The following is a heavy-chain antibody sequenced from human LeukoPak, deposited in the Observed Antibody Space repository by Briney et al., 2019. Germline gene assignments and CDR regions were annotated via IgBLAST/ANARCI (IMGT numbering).Heavy chain of an antibody. V-gene: IGHV4-34*01. J-gene: IGHJ4*02. CDR1: GGSLNGYY. Sequence: SETLSLTCAVYGGSLNGYYWTWIRQPPGKGLEWMGEIKHSGSTNYNASLKRRVTISLDTSMNQFYLKLPSVSAADTAVYHCARISGGYWGQGPPVPVSS. D-gene: IGHD3-10*01. CDR2: IKHSGST. CDR3: ARISGGY.